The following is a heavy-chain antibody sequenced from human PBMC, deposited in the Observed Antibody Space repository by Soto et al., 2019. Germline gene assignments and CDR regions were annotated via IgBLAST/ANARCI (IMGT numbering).Heavy chain of an antibody. J-gene: IGHJ4*02. CDR2: MSGSSRYT. CDR1: GFTFSDYD. Sequence: GGSLRLSCGASGFTFSDYDMSWIRQAPGKGLEWVSYMSGSSRYTNYADSVKGRFTISRDNAKNSLYLQMNSLRAEDTAVYYCARGGYYYNSSGYYYTFDYWGQGTLVTVSS. D-gene: IGHD3-22*01. V-gene: IGHV3-11*06. CDR3: ARGGYYYNSSGYYYTFDY.